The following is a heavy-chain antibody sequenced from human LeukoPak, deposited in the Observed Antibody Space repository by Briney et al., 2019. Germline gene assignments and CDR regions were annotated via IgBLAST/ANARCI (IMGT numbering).Heavy chain of an antibody. J-gene: IGHJ3*02. CDR1: GFNFSSHW. V-gene: IGHV3-7*01. D-gene: IGHD2-2*01. Sequence: PGGSLRLSCAASGFNFSSHWMSWVRQAPGKGLEWVVNIGQDGTEKNYVDSVKGRFTISRDNAKNSLYLQMSSLRAEDTAAYHCARGYCSGTSCFGAFDIWGQGTMVPVSS. CDR2: IGQDGTEK. CDR3: ARGYCSGTSCFGAFDI.